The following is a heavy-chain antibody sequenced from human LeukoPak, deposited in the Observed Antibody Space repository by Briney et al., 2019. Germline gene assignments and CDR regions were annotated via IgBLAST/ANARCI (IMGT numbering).Heavy chain of an antibody. J-gene: IGHJ4*02. Sequence: ASVKVSCKASGYTFTSHAMHWVRQAPGQRLEWMGWINAGNGNTKYSQKFQGRVTITRDTSASTAYMELSSLRSEDTAVYYCARDFAVGGIAAALDFWGQGTLVTVSS. CDR2: INAGNGNT. CDR1: GYTFTSHA. D-gene: IGHD6-13*01. V-gene: IGHV1-3*01. CDR3: ARDFAVGGIAAALDF.